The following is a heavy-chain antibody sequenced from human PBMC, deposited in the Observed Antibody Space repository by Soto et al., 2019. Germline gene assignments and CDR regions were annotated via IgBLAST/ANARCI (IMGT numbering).Heavy chain of an antibody. Sequence: SETLSLTCTVSGGSISSYYWSWIRQPPGRGLEWIGYIYYSGRTDYNPSLNSRVTITKDTSKNQVVLTMTNMDPVDTATYYCAHRYSSSWYYFDYWGQGTLVTVSS. CDR3: AHRYSSSWYYFDY. CDR1: GGSISSYY. CDR2: IYYSGRT. D-gene: IGHD6-13*01. J-gene: IGHJ4*02. V-gene: IGHV4-59*01.